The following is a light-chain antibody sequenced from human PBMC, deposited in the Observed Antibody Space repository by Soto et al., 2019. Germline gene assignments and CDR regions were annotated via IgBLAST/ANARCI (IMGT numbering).Light chain of an antibody. Sequence: QSALTQPASVSGSPGQSITISCTGTSSDVGGYNYVSWYQQHPGIAPKLLIYGVTNRPSGVSTRFSGSKSGNTASLTTSGLQAEDEAHYHCSSYTSASTLLYLFGTGTKLTVL. CDR2: GVT. CDR1: SSDVGGYNY. V-gene: IGLV2-14*01. CDR3: SSYTSASTLLYL. J-gene: IGLJ1*01.